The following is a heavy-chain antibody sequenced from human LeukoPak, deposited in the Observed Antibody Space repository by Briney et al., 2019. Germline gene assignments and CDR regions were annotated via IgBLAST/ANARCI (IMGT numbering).Heavy chain of an antibody. CDR3: AKDLHYYVAMDV. J-gene: IGHJ6*02. V-gene: IGHV3-53*01. CDR1: GFSVSSNY. D-gene: IGHD3-10*02. Sequence: GGSLRLSCAASGFSVSSNYMTWVRQAPGKGLEGVSTFYSGGSTYYADSVKGRFAISRDNSKGTLFLQKNSLRAEDTALYYCAKDLHYYVAMDVWGQGTAVTVSS. CDR2: FYSGGST.